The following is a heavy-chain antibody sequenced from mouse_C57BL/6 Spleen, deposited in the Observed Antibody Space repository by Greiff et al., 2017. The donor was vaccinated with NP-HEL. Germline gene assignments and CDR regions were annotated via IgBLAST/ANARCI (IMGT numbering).Heavy chain of an antibody. CDR3: ARSYGNHLYFDV. J-gene: IGHJ1*03. CDR2: IYPYNGVS. Sequence: EVMLVESGPELVKPGASVKISCKASGYSFTGYYMHWVKQSHGNILDWIGYIYPYNGVSSYNQKFKGKATLTVDKSSSTAYMELRSLTSEDSAVYYCARSYGNHLYFDVWGTGTTVTVSS. CDR1: GYSFTGYY. V-gene: IGHV1-31*01. D-gene: IGHD2-1*01.